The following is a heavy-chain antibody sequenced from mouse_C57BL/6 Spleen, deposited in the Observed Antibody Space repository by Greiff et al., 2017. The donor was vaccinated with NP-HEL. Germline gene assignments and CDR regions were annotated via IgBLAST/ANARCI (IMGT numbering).Heavy chain of an antibody. CDR2: IYPRSGNT. CDR3: ARGNYDGYYRFAY. D-gene: IGHD2-3*01. CDR1: GYTFTSYG. J-gene: IGHJ3*01. V-gene: IGHV1-81*01. Sequence: VQLQQSGAELARPGASVKLSCKASGYTFTSYGISWVKQRTGQGLEWIGEIYPRSGNTYYNEKFKGKATLTADKSSSTAYMELRSLTSEDSAVYFCARGNYDGYYRFAYWGQGTLVTVSA.